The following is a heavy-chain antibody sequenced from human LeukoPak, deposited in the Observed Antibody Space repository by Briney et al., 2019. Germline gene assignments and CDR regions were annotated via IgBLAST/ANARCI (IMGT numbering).Heavy chain of an antibody. D-gene: IGHD2/OR15-2a*01. V-gene: IGHV4-34*01. Sequence: SETLSLTCDVPGGSFSGYLWSWIRQSPGKGLEWIGEVNYRGSPNYNPSLASRATISVDTSKNQLSLKLTSVTAADSALYYCTRSGLTGMREYERADYYYY. J-gene: IGHJ6*01. CDR3: TRSGLTGMREYERADYYYY. CDR2: VNYRGSP. CDR1: GGSFSGYL.